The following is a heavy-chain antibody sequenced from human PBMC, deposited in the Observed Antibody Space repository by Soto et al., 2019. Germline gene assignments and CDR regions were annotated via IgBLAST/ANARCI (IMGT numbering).Heavy chain of an antibody. CDR3: AKAMTTFDY. D-gene: IGHD4-17*01. CDR1: GFTFSSYA. J-gene: IGHJ4*02. V-gene: IGHV3-23*01. CDR2: FSGSGGST. Sequence: GSLRLSCAASGFTFSSYAMSWVRQAPGKGLEWVSAFSGSGGSTYYADSVKGRFTTSRNNSKKPRYLQMNSLRAEDTAVYYCAKAMTTFDYWGQGTLVTVSS.